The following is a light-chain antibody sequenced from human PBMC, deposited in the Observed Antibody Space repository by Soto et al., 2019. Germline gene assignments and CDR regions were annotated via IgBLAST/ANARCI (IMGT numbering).Light chain of an antibody. CDR2: GAS. J-gene: IGKJ2*01. CDR3: QQYHNWPPYT. V-gene: IGKV3-15*01. Sequence: EIVMTQSPATLSVSPGERATLSCRASQSVSSNLAWYQQKPGQAPRLLIYGASTKATGIPARFSGSGSGTEFNLTISSLQSEDFAVYYCQQYHNWPPYTFGQGTKLEIK. CDR1: QSVSSN.